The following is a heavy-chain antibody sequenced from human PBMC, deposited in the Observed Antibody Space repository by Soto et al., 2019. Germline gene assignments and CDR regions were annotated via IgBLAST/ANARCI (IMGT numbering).Heavy chain of an antibody. Sequence: SETLSLTCTVPGGSVSSGSYYWSWIRQPPGKGLEWIGYIYYSGSTNYNPSLKSRVTISVDTSKNQFSLKLSSVTAADTAVYYCASGGITMVRGVMAYYYYGMDVWGQGTTVTVSS. CDR3: ASGGITMVRGVMAYYYYGMDV. V-gene: IGHV4-61*01. J-gene: IGHJ6*02. CDR2: IYYSGST. D-gene: IGHD3-10*01. CDR1: GGSVSSGSYY.